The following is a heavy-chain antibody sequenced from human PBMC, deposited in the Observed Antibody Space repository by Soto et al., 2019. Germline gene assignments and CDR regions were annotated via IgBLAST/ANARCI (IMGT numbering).Heavy chain of an antibody. V-gene: IGHV4-59*01. J-gene: IGHJ4*02. D-gene: IGHD5-12*01. Sequence: SETLSLTCTVSAGSLSRYDWSWIRQPPGKGLEWIGYIYYSGSTNYNPSLKSRVTISVDTSKNQFSLKLSSVTAADTAVYYCARERVRDGYGYFDYWGQGTLVTVSS. CDR2: IYYSGST. CDR3: ARERVRDGYGYFDY. CDR1: AGSLSRYD.